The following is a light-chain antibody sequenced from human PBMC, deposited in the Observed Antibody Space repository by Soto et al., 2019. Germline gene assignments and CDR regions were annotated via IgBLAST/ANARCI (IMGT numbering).Light chain of an antibody. Sequence: DIVMTQSPLSLPVTPGEPASISCRSSQSLLHSNGYTYLDWYLQKPGQSPQLLIYLRSNRASGVPDRFSGSGSGTDFTLKICRVESEDVGVYYCMQASQSPYTFGPGTRVDIK. CDR2: LRS. V-gene: IGKV2-28*01. J-gene: IGKJ3*01. CDR1: QSLLHSNGYTY. CDR3: MQASQSPYT.